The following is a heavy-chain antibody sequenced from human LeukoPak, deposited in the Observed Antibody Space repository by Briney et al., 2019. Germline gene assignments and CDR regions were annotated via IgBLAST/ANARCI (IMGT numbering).Heavy chain of an antibody. CDR3: AGERITMVRGVMVV. V-gene: IGHV4-38-2*02. CDR1: GYSISSGYF. D-gene: IGHD3-10*01. CDR2: IYQSETA. Sequence: SETLSLTCTVSGYSISSGYFWGWMRQPPGKGLEWIGSIYQSETAHYNPSLKSRVTISVDTSKNQFSLKLSSVTAADTAVYYCAGERITMVRGVMVVWGQGTLVTVSS. J-gene: IGHJ4*02.